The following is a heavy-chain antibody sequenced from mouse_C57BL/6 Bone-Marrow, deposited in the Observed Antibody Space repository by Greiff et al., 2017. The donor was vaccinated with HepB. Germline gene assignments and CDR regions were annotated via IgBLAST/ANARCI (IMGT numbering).Heavy chain of an antibody. Sequence: EVHLVESGGGLVKPGGSLKLSCAASGFTFSSYAMSWVRQTPEKRLEWVATISDGGSYTYYPDNVKGRFTISRDNAKNNLYLQMSHLKSEDTAMYYCARDRGVVGFDYWGQGTTLTVSS. V-gene: IGHV5-4*01. CDR3: ARDRGVVGFDY. J-gene: IGHJ2*01. D-gene: IGHD1-1*01. CDR1: GFTFSSYA. CDR2: ISDGGSYT.